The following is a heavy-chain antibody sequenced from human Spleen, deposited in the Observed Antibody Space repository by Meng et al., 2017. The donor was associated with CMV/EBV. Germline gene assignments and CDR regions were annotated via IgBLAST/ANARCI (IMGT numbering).Heavy chain of an antibody. CDR2: INPNSGGT. J-gene: IGHJ4*02. V-gene: IGHV1-2*02. CDR3: ARDRGGFSYGLDY. D-gene: IGHD5-18*01. Sequence: ASVKVSCKASGGTFSSYGFTWVRQAPGQGLEWMGWINPNSGGTNYAQKFQGRATMTRDTSISTGYMELSRLRSADTAMYYCARDRGGFSYGLDYWGQGMLVTVSS. CDR1: GGTFSSYG.